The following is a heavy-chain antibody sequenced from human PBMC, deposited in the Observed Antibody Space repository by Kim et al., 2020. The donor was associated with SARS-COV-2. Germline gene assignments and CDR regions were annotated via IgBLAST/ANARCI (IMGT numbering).Heavy chain of an antibody. J-gene: IGHJ4*02. V-gene: IGHV3-15*01. D-gene: IGHD3-22*01. CDR3: TTDSPHGDSSGYYFM. CDR2: IKSKTDGGTT. Sequence: GGSLRLSCAASGFTFSNAWMSWVRQAPGKGLEWVGRIKSKTDGGTTDYAAPVKGRFTISRDDSKNTLYLQMNSLKTEDTAVYYCTTDSPHGDSSGYYFMWGQGTLVTVSS. CDR1: GFTFSNAW.